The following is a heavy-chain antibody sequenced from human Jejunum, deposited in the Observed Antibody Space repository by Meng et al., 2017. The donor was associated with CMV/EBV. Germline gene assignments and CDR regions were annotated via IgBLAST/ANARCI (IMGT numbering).Heavy chain of an antibody. J-gene: IGHJ6*02. D-gene: IGHD5/OR15-5a*01. CDR2: IGTGSTK. CDR3: VRDPVVSGLDV. CDR1: GFSLSIYS. Sequence: SCTAFGFSLSIYSMSWVRQAPGKGLEWVAYIGTGSTKYYADSLEGRFTVSRDDAKNSLYLQMNSLRGEDTAVYFCVRDPVVSGLDVWGQGTTVTVSS. V-gene: IGHV3-48*04.